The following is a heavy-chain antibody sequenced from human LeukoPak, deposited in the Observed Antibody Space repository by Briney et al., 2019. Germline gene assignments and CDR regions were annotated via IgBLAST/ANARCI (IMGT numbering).Heavy chain of an antibody. Sequence: SVKVSCKTSGGTFSSHAIIWVRQAPGQGLEWMGRIIPSLGIANYAQKFQGRVTITAGKSTSTAYMELSSLRSEDTAVYYCATCIGGSCYSRDWFDPWGQGTLVTVSS. V-gene: IGHV1-69*04. J-gene: IGHJ5*02. D-gene: IGHD2-15*01. CDR3: ATCIGGSCYSRDWFDP. CDR1: GGTFSSHA. CDR2: IIPSLGIA.